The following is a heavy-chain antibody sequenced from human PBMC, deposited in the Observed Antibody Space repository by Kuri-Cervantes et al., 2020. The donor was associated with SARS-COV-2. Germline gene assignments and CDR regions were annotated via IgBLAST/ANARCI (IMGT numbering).Heavy chain of an antibody. V-gene: IGHV5-51*01. CDR2: IYPGDSDT. J-gene: IGHJ3*01. Sequence: GESLKISCKGSGYSFTGYWIAWVRQMPGKGLECMGIIYPGDSDTRYSPSFQGQVTISADKSISTAYLQWSSLKASDSAMYYCARTRGSYYTDAFDLWGQGTMVTVSS. CDR3: ARTRGSYYTDAFDL. CDR1: GYSFTGYW. D-gene: IGHD1-26*01.